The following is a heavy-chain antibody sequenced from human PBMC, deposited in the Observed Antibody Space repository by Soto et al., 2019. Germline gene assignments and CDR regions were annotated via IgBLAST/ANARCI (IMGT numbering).Heavy chain of an antibody. CDR3: ARHLAVATDRSIDY. V-gene: IGHV4-39*01. CDR2: IYNSGST. CDR1: GGSISSGDYY. Sequence: PSETLSLTCTVPGGSISSGDYYWSWIRQHPGKGLEWIGHIYNSGSTYYNPSLKSRVTISVDTSKNQFSLKLSSVTAADTAVYFCARHLAVATDRSIDYWGQGTLVTVSS. D-gene: IGHD6-19*01. J-gene: IGHJ4*02.